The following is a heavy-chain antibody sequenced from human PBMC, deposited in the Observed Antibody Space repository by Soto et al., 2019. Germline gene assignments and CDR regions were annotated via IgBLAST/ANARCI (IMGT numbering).Heavy chain of an antibody. V-gene: IGHV4-4*02. D-gene: IGHD2-15*01. CDR3: ARKTLLAVGYCSGGSCYSYFDY. J-gene: IGHJ4*02. CDR2: IYHSGST. Sequence: SETLSLTCAVSGGSISSSNWWSWVRQPPGKGLEWIGEIYHSGSTNYNPSLKSRVTISVDKSKNQFSLKLSSVTAADTAVYYCARKTLLAVGYCSGGSCYSYFDYWGQGTLVTVSS. CDR1: GGSISSSNW.